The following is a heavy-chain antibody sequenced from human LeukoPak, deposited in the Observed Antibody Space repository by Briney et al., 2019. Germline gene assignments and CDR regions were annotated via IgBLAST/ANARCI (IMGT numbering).Heavy chain of an antibody. V-gene: IGHV3-30*02. J-gene: IGHJ5*02. Sequence: GGSLRLSCAASGFTFSSYGMHWVRQAPGKGLEWVAFIRYDGSNKYYADSVKGRFTISRDNSKKTLYLQMNSLRAEDTAVYYCAADLWFQPTLDWFDPWGLGTLVTVSS. CDR1: GFTFSSYG. CDR2: IRYDGSNK. CDR3: AADLWFQPTLDWFDP. D-gene: IGHD2-21*01.